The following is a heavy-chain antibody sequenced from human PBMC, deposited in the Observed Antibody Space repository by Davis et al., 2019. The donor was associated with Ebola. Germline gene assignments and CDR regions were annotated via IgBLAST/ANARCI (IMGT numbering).Heavy chain of an antibody. Sequence: RGSLRLSCAASGFVLSSYVMSWVRRAPGKGLEWVSTLGTSADTYYADSVKGRFTISRDNSKNTLHLQMNSLRVEDTAMYYCVKDTSNIWFDVWGQGTMVTVSS. D-gene: IGHD2/OR15-2a*01. CDR1: GFVLSSYV. CDR3: VKDTSNIWFDV. J-gene: IGHJ3*01. CDR2: LGTSADT. V-gene: IGHV3-23*01.